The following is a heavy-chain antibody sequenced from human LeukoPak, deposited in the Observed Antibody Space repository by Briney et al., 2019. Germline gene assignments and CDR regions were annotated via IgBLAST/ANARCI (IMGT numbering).Heavy chain of an antibody. D-gene: IGHD3-10*01. J-gene: IGHJ4*02. CDR1: GFTFSSYW. CDR3: ARAILRGVNHG. V-gene: IGHV3-74*01. Sequence: PGGSLRLSRAASGFTFSSYWMHWVRQAPGKGLVWVSRINSDGSSTSYADSVKGRFTISRDNAKNTLYLQLNSLRVQDTAVYYCARAILRGVNHGWCQGTLVTVCS. CDR2: INSDGSST.